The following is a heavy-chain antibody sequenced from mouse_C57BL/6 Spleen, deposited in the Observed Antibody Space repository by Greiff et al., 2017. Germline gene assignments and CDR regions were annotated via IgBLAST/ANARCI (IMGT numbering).Heavy chain of an antibody. V-gene: IGHV1-64*01. CDR1: GYTFTSYW. CDR3: ARFITTVVAPSFDY. D-gene: IGHD1-1*01. Sequence: VQLQQPGAELVKPGASVKLSCKASGYTFTSYWMHWVKQRPGQGLEWIGMIHPNSGSTKYNEKFKSKATLTVDKSSSTAYMQLSSLTSEDSSVYYCARFITTVVAPSFDYWGQGTTLTVSS. CDR2: IHPNSGST. J-gene: IGHJ2*01.